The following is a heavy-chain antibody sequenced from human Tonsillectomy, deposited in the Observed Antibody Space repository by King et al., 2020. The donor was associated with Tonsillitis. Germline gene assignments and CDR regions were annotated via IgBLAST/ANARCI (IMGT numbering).Heavy chain of an antibody. CDR1: GFTFSNYA. CDR2: ISYDGSNK. CDR3: ARGYGY. D-gene: IGHD1-14*01. J-gene: IGHJ4*02. V-gene: IGHV3-30*04. Sequence: VQLVETGGGVVQPGRSLRLYCAASGFTFSNYAMHWVRQAPGKGLEWVAVISYDGSNKYYADSVKGRFIISRDNSTNTLYLQMNSLRAEDKALYYCARGYGYWGQGTLVTVSS.